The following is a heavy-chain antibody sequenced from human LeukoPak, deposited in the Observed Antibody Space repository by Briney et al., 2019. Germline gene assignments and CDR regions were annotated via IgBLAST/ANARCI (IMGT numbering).Heavy chain of an antibody. CDR1: GGSISSSIW. D-gene: IGHD2-15*01. Sequence: SGTLSHTCVVSGGSISSSIWWSWVPQPPGKGLEWIGEIYHSGSTNYNPSLKSRVTISVNKSKNQFSLKLSSVTAADTAVYYCARGKGSGGSLAYFDYWGQGTLVTVSS. J-gene: IGHJ4*02. V-gene: IGHV4-4*02. CDR3: ARGKGSGGSLAYFDY. CDR2: IYHSGST.